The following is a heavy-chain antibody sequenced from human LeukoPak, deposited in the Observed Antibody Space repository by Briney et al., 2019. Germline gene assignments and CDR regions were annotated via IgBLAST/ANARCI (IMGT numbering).Heavy chain of an antibody. D-gene: IGHD6-13*01. J-gene: IGHJ6*02. CDR2: IWYDGSNK. CDR3: ARSTAAGTLYYYYGMDV. Sequence: GRSLRLSCAASGFTFSSYGMHWVRQAPGKGLEWVAVIWYDGSNKYYADSVKGRFTISRDNSKNTLYLQMNSLRAEDTAVYYCARSTAAGTLYYYYGMDVWGQGTTVTVSS. CDR1: GFTFSSYG. V-gene: IGHV3-33*08.